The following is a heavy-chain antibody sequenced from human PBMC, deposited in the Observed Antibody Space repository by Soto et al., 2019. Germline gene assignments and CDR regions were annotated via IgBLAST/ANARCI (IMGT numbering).Heavy chain of an antibody. CDR2: ISSSSSYI. J-gene: IGHJ3*02. CDR3: ARERSYYYGSGSKTDAFDI. D-gene: IGHD3-10*01. CDR1: GFTFSSYS. V-gene: IGHV3-21*01. Sequence: GGSLRLSCAASGFTFSSYSMNWVRQAPGKGLDWVSSISSSSSYIYYADSVKGRFTISRDNAKNSLYLQMNSLRAEDTAVYYCARERSYYYGSGSKTDAFDIWGQGTMVTVSS.